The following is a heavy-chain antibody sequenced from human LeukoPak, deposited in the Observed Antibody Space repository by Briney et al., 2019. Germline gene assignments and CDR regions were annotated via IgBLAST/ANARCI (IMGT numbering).Heavy chain of an antibody. Sequence: SVKVSCKASGGTFISYAISWVRQAPGQGLEWMGGIIPIFGTANYAQKFQGRVTITADESTSTAYMQLSSLRSEDTAVYYCASHYCSSTSCYNTFDYWGQGTLVTVSS. CDR3: ASHYCSSTSCYNTFDY. CDR1: GGTFISYA. CDR2: IIPIFGTA. D-gene: IGHD2-2*02. J-gene: IGHJ4*02. V-gene: IGHV1-69*13.